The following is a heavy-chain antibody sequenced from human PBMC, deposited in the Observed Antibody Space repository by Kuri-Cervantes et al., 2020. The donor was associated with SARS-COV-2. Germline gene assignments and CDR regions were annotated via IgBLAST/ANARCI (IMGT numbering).Heavy chain of an antibody. CDR2: IDWDDDK. CDR3: ARIQATTVIADF. Sequence: SGPTLVKPTQTLTLTCTFSGFSLSTSGMCVSWIRQPPGKALEWLARIDWDDDKYYSTSLRTRLTISKDTSKNQVVLTMTNVDPVDTATYYCARIQATTVIADFWGQGTRVTVSS. D-gene: IGHD4-11*01. J-gene: IGHJ4*02. V-gene: IGHV2-70*11. CDR1: GFSLSTSGMC.